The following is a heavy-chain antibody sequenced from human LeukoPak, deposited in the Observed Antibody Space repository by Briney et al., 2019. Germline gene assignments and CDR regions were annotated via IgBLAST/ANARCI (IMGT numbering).Heavy chain of an antibody. V-gene: IGHV4-39*07. CDR3: ARVAALYSSGWYGIRGFGPHYFDY. CDR1: GGSFSSSSYY. CDR2: IYYSGST. Sequence: PSETLSLSCTVSGGSFSSSSYYWGWIRQPPGKGLEWIGSIYYSGSTYYNPSLKSRVTISVDTSKNQFSLKLSSVTAADTAVYYCARVAALYSSGWYGIRGFGPHYFDYWGQGTLVTVSS. D-gene: IGHD6-19*01. J-gene: IGHJ4*02.